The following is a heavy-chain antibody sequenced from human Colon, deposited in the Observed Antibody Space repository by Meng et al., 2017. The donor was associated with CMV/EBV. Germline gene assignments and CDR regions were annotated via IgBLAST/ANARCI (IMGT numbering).Heavy chain of an antibody. V-gene: IGHV3-30*02. CDR1: GFTFSNYA. CDR3: VKTGTAWQFDF. CDR2: IWFDGSSK. Sequence: QVYLGGLGGGGVQVGGSLKPSCEASGFTFSNYAMHWVRQAPGKGLEWVAFIWFDGSSKDYADSVKGRFTISRDNSMNRLYLQVNSLRSEDTAVYYCVKTGTAWQFDFWGQGTLVTVSS. D-gene: IGHD2-21*02. J-gene: IGHJ4*02.